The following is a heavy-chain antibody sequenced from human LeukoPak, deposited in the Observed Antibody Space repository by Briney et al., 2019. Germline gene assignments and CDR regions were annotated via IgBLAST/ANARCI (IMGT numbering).Heavy chain of an antibody. CDR1: GGSFSGYY. Sequence: SETLSLTCAVYGGSFSGYYWSWIRQPPGKGLEWIGEINHSGSTNYNPSLKSRVTISVDTSKTQFSLKLSSVTAADTAVYYCARRYSYGYYYYYYMDVWGKGTTVTVSS. D-gene: IGHD5-18*01. V-gene: IGHV4-34*01. CDR3: ARRYSYGYYYYYYMDV. J-gene: IGHJ6*03. CDR2: INHSGST.